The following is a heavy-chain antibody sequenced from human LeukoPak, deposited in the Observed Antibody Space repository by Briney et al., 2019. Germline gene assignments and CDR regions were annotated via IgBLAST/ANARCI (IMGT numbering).Heavy chain of an antibody. D-gene: IGHD4-17*01. CDR3: ARNYGDLYYFDY. J-gene: IGHJ4*02. CDR2: IYHSGST. Sequence: SETLSLTCAVSGGSISSGGYSWSWIRQPPGKGLEWIGYIYHSGSTYYNPSLKSRVTISVDRPKNQFSLKLSSVTAADTAVYYCARNYGDLYYFDYWGQGTLVTVSS. V-gene: IGHV4-30-2*01. CDR1: GGSISSGGYS.